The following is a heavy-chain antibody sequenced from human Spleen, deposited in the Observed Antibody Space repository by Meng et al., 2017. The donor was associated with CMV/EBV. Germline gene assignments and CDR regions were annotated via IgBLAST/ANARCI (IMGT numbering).Heavy chain of an antibody. CDR1: GTAVTRHK. J-gene: IGHJ1*01. Sequence: KASGTAVTRHKIHWLRQATGQGLEWMRMNNQSSGRKNYAEKWQGRVTMTADTSTSTVSMDLRSLTSEDTATYYCAREGQDSSAYAHWGQGTLVTVSS. CDR3: AREGQDSSAYAH. V-gene: IGHV1-46*04. CDR2: NNQSSGRK. D-gene: IGHD3-22*01.